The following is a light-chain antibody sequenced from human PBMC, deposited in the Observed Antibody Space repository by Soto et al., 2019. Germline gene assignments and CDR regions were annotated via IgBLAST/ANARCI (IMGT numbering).Light chain of an antibody. CDR2: GGS. CDR3: QQYFTSRT. J-gene: IGKJ1*01. Sequence: EIVLTQSLGTLSLSPGERATLSCRASEFVTSTYLAWYQQKPGQAPRLLIYGGSNRATGIPDRFRGSGSGTDFTLTISRLEPEDFAVYYCQQYFTSRTFGQGSKVDIK. CDR1: EFVTSTY. V-gene: IGKV3-20*01.